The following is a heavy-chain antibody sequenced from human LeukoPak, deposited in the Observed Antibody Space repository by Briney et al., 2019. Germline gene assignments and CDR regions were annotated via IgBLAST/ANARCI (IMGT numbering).Heavy chain of an antibody. D-gene: IGHD3-16*02. Sequence: SVTVSCKASGGTFSSYAISWVRQAPGQGLEWMGRIIPIFGTANYAQKFQGRVTITTDESTSTAYMELSSLRSEDTAVYYCARGYDYVWGSYRSILASRYKFDYWGQGTLVTVSS. CDR2: IIPIFGTA. J-gene: IGHJ4*02. CDR1: GGTFSSYA. CDR3: ARGYDYVWGSYRSILASRYKFDY. V-gene: IGHV1-69*05.